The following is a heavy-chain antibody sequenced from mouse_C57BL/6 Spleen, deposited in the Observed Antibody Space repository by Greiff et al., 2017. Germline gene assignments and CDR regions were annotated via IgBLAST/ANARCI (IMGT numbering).Heavy chain of an antibody. CDR1: GYTFTSYW. D-gene: IGHD3-2*02. CDR3: ARWDSSGYLYYFDY. CDR2: IHPNSGST. V-gene: IGHV1-64*01. Sequence: VQLQQPGAELVKPGDSVKLSCKASGYTFTSYWMHWVKQRPGQGLEWIGMIHPNSGSTNHNEQFKSKATLTVDKTSSTAYMQLSSLTSEDSAVYYCARWDSSGYLYYFDYWGQGTTLTVSS. J-gene: IGHJ2*01.